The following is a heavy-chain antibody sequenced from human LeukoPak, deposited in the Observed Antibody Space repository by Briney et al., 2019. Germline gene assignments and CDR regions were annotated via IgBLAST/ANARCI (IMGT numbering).Heavy chain of an antibody. V-gene: IGHV3-33*01. CDR2: IWYDGSNK. CDR1: GFTFSSYG. CDR3: ARDRWFGELFGYHFDY. J-gene: IGHJ4*02. Sequence: QPGGSLRLSCAASGFTFSSYGMHWVRQAPGKGLEWVAVIWYDGSNKYYADSVKGRFTISRDNSKNTLYLQMNSLRAEDTAVYYCARDRWFGELFGYHFDYWGQGTLVTVSS. D-gene: IGHD3-10*01.